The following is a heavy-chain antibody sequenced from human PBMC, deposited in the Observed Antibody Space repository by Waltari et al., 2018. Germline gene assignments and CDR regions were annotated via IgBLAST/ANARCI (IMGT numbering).Heavy chain of an antibody. CDR2: IYHDGTT. Sequence: QVLLQESGPGLVQSSETLSLTCDVSGYAVNSGFYWGWFGQAPGKGLERVATIYHDGTTFYNPSLKSRLSVSMDTSKNQISLTLKSVTAADTAVYYCSRQVLGYCTSAACRRLESWGQGTLVTVSS. J-gene: IGHJ4*02. CDR1: GYAVNSGFY. CDR3: SRQVLGYCTSAACRRLES. D-gene: IGHD2-2*01. V-gene: IGHV4-38-2*01.